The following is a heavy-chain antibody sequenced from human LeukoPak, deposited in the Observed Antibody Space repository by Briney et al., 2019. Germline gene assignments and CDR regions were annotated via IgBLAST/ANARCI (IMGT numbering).Heavy chain of an antibody. CDR1: GFTFSSYS. Sequence: PGGSLRLSCAASGFTFSSYSMNWVRQAPGKGLEWVSSISSSSSYIYYADSVKGRFTISRDNAKNSLYLQMNSLRAEDTAVYYCARDQAMVRGVIITPENWFDPWGQGTLVTVSS. CDR2: ISSSSSYI. V-gene: IGHV3-21*01. J-gene: IGHJ5*02. CDR3: ARDQAMVRGVIITPENWFDP. D-gene: IGHD3-10*01.